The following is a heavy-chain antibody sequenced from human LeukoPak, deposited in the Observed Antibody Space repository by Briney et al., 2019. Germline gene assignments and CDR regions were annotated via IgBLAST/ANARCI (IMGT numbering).Heavy chain of an antibody. Sequence: GGSLRLSCAASGFTFSSYGMHWVRQAPGKGLEWLSYISTSSTVIYYADSVKGRFTISRDNSKNTLYLQVNSLRAEDTAVYYCAKLEKIGYCSSTSCRYFDYWGQGTLVTVSS. J-gene: IGHJ4*02. D-gene: IGHD2-2*01. CDR1: GFTFSSYG. V-gene: IGHV3-48*01. CDR3: AKLEKIGYCSSTSCRYFDY. CDR2: ISTSSTVI.